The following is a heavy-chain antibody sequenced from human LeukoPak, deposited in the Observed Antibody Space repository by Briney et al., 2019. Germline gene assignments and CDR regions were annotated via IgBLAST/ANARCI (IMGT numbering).Heavy chain of an antibody. V-gene: IGHV3-74*03. CDR2: ISSDGSGT. Sequence: GGSLRLSCAASGFTFSNYWMFWVRQAPGKGLVWVSRISSDGSGTTYADSVKGRFTISRDNAKNTLSLQMNSLRAEDTAVYYCARETTNYYNIDYWGQGTLVTVSS. D-gene: IGHD3-22*01. J-gene: IGHJ4*02. CDR3: ARETTNYYNIDY. CDR1: GFTFSNYW.